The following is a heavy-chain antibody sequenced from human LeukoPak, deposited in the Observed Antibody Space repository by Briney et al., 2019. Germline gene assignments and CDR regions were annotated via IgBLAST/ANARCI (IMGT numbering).Heavy chain of an antibody. CDR1: GYSISSGYY. D-gene: IGHD3-22*01. Sequence: PSETLSLTCTVSGYSISSGYYWGWLRQPPGKGLEWIGSIYHSGSTYYSPSLKSRVTISVDTSKNQFSLKLSSVTAADTAVYYCARELNYYDSSGFGRFDPWGQGTLVTVSS. CDR2: IYHSGST. J-gene: IGHJ5*02. V-gene: IGHV4-38-2*02. CDR3: ARELNYYDSSGFGRFDP.